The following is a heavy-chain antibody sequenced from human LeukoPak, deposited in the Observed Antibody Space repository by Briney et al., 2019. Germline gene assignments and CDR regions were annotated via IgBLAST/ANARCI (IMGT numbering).Heavy chain of an antibody. D-gene: IGHD7-27*01. J-gene: IGHJ4*02. V-gene: IGHV4-34*01. CDR3: AGTGDMDDY. CDR1: GGSFSGYY. CDR2: INHSGST. Sequence: SETLSLTCAVYGGSFSGYYLSWLRQPPGKGLEWIGEINHSGSTNYNPSLKSRVTISVDTSKNQFSLKLSSVTAADTAVYYCAGTGDMDDYWGQGTLVTVSS.